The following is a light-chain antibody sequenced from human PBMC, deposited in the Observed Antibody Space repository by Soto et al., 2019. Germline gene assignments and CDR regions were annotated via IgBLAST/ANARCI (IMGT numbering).Light chain of an antibody. J-gene: IGKJ1*01. CDR1: QTISSY. Sequence: DIQMTQSPSSLSASVGDRVTITCRASQTISSYLNWYQQKPGKAPKLLIYAASSLQSGVPSRFGGSGSGTDFTLTISSLQPEDFATYYCQQSYTTPRTFGQGTKV. CDR3: QQSYTTPRT. CDR2: AAS. V-gene: IGKV1-39*01.